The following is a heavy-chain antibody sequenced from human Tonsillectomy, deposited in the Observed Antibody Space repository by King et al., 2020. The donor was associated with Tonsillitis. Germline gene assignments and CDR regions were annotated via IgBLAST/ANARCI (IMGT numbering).Heavy chain of an antibody. V-gene: IGHV3-23*04. Sequence: VQLVESGGGLVQPGGSLRLSCAASGFTFSSYAMSWVRQAPGKGLEWVSTIAGTGGSTYYADSVKGRFSISRDNSKNTLYLQMNSLRAEDTAVYYCAKGGKRGSVDYWGQGTLVTVSS. CDR3: AKGGKRGSVDY. J-gene: IGHJ4*02. CDR2: IAGTGGST. CDR1: GFTFSSYA. D-gene: IGHD1-26*01.